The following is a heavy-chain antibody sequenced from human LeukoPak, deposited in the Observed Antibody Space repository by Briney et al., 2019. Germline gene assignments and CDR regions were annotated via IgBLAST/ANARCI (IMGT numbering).Heavy chain of an antibody. J-gene: IGHJ1*01. D-gene: IGHD2-2*01. CDR1: GFTFSSYG. CDR2: IRYDGSNK. Sequence: TGGSLRLSCAASGFTFSSYGMHWVRQAPGKGLEWVAFIRYDGSNKYYADSVKGRFTISRDNSKNTLYLQMNSLRAEDTAVYYCANHCSSTSCFGGPAEYFQHWGQGTLVTVSS. CDR3: ANHCSSTSCFGGPAEYFQH. V-gene: IGHV3-30*02.